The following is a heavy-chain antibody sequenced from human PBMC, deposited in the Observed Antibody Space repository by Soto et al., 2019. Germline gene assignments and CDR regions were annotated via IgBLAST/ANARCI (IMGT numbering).Heavy chain of an antibody. CDR3: AKELDIVVVPAAMLYYYYYGMDV. CDR1: GFTFSSYA. J-gene: IGHJ6*02. D-gene: IGHD2-2*01. CDR2: ISGSGGST. V-gene: IGHV3-23*01. Sequence: GGSLRLSCAASGFTFSSYAMSWVRQAPGKGLEWVSAISGSGGSTYYADSVKGRFTISRDNSKNTLYLQMNSLRAEDTAVYYCAKELDIVVVPAAMLYYYYYGMDVWGQGTTVTVSS.